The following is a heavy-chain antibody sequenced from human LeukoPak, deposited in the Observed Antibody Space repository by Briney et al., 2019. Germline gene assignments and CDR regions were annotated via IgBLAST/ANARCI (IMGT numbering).Heavy chain of an antibody. CDR3: ARDSGPSGSYRFDN. J-gene: IGHJ4*02. CDR2: INYSGST. D-gene: IGHD3-10*01. Sequence: SETLSPTCTVSGDSISDYYWTWVRQTPGKGLEWIGYINYSGSTNYNPSLKSRVTMAVDTSKNHFSLKLTSVTAADTAVYYCARDSGPSGSYRFDNWGQGTLVTVSS. V-gene: IGHV4-59*01. CDR1: GDSISDYY.